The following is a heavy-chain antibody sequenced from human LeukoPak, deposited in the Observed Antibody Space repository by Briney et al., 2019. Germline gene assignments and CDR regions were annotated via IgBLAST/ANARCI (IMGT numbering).Heavy chain of an antibody. Sequence: PGGSLRPSCAASGFTFSNYAMSWVRQAPGKGLEWVSSVLIGSKLTYHADSVKGRFIVSRDDSKSTLYLQMHSLRAEDTAVYYCVKRPASSDAYFEEWGRGTLVTVSS. CDR2: VLIGSKLT. V-gene: IGHV3-23*05. D-gene: IGHD2-2*01. CDR1: GFTFSNYA. J-gene: IGHJ4*02. CDR3: VKRPASSDAYFEE.